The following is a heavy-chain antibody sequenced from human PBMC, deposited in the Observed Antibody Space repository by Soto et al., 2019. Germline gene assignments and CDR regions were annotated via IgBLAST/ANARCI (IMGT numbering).Heavy chain of an antibody. CDR1: GVSVNNNYW. J-gene: IGHJ5*02. CDR2: IFHSGST. CDR3: AKDPGGGTGAYVGWYDP. D-gene: IGHD2-8*02. V-gene: IGHV4-4*02. Sequence: SGTLSLTCAVSGVSVNNNYWWRWGRQSRGGGLEWLGEIFHSGSTNYNTSVESRVTMSLDNSKNHFYLKLTSVTAADTAMYYCAKDPGGGTGAYVGWYDPWGQGTLVTVSS.